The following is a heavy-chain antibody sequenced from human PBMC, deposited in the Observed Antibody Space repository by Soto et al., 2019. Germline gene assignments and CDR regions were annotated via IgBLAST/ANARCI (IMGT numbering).Heavy chain of an antibody. V-gene: IGHV3-23*01. D-gene: IGHD3-10*01. CDR3: AKDGGSGSFLPFDY. Sequence: TVGSLRLSCAASGFTFSSYAMSWVRQAPGKGLEWVSAISGSGGSTYYADSVKGRFTISRDNSKNTLYLQMNSLRAEDTAVYYCAKDGGSGSFLPFDYWGQGTLVTVSS. CDR1: GFTFSSYA. CDR2: ISGSGGST. J-gene: IGHJ4*02.